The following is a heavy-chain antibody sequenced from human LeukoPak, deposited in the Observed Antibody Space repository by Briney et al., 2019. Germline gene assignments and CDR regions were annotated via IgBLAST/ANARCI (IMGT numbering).Heavy chain of an antibody. CDR1: GYSFTSYW. CDR3: ARISAAAVKDFDY. D-gene: IGHD6-13*01. J-gene: IGHJ4*02. Sequence: HGESLKISCKGSGYSFTSYWIGWVRPLPGKGLEWMGIIYPGDSDTRYSPSFQGQVTISADKSISTAYLQWSSLKASDTAMYYCARISAAAVKDFDYWGQGTLVTVSS. CDR2: IYPGDSDT. V-gene: IGHV5-51*01.